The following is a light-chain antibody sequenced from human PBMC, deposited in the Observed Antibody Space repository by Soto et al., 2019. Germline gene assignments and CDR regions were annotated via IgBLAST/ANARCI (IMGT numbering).Light chain of an antibody. Sequence: DIQLTQSPSFLSASVGDRVTITCRASQSISSWLAWYQQKPGKAPKLLIYDASSLESGVPSRFSGSGSGTEFTLTISSLQPDDFATYYCQQYNSYSKYTFGQGTRLEIK. J-gene: IGKJ5*01. CDR3: QQYNSYSKYT. CDR1: QSISSW. CDR2: DAS. V-gene: IGKV1-5*01.